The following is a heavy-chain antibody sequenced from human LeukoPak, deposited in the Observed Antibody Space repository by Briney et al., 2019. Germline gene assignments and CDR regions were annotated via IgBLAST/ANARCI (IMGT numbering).Heavy chain of an antibody. D-gene: IGHD2-2*02. CDR2: IIPIFGTA. CDR3: ARGRCSSTSCYRAMYYFDY. V-gene: IGHV1-69*13. Sequence: SVKVSCKASGGTFSSYAISWVRQTPGQGLEWMGGIIPIFGTANYAQKFQGRVTITADEFTSTAYMELSSLRSEDTAVYYCARGRCSSTSCYRAMYYFDYWGQGTLVTVSS. J-gene: IGHJ4*02. CDR1: GGTFSSYA.